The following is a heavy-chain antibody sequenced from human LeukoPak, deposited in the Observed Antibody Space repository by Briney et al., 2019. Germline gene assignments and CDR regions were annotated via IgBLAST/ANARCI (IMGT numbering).Heavy chain of an antibody. Sequence: GGSLRLSCAASGFTVSSNYMSWVRQAPGKGLEWVSGISWNSGSIGYADSVKGRFTISRDNAKNSLYLQMNSLRAEDTALYYCAKDSVWGAYYYYGMDVWGQGTTVTVSS. J-gene: IGHJ6*02. CDR1: GFTVSSNY. D-gene: IGHD3-16*01. CDR3: AKDSVWGAYYYYGMDV. V-gene: IGHV3-9*01. CDR2: ISWNSGSI.